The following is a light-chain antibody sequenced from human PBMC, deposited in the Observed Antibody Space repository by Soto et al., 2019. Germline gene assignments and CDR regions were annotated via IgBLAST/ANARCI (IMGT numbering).Light chain of an antibody. CDR1: QGISNY. J-gene: IGKJ2*01. Sequence: DIQMTQSPSSLSAFVGDRVTITCRASQGISNYLAWYQQRAGQVPRLLIYAASTLQSGVPSRFSGSGSGTDFSLTISSLQPEDVATYYCQKHNSAPYTFGQGTKLEI. V-gene: IGKV1-27*01. CDR2: AAS. CDR3: QKHNSAPYT.